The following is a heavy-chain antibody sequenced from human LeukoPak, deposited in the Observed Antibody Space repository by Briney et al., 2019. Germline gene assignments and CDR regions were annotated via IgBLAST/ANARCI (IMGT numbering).Heavy chain of an antibody. J-gene: IGHJ4*02. CDR1: GYTFTGYY. D-gene: IGHD6-19*01. CDR3: ASSSVAGTPSLGY. V-gene: IGHV1-2*02. Sequence: SVKVSCKASGYTFTGYYMHWVRQAPGQGLEWMGWINPNSGGTNYAQKFQGRVTMTRDTSIGTAYMELSRLRSDDTAVYYCASSSVAGTPSLGYWGQGTLVTVSS. CDR2: INPNSGGT.